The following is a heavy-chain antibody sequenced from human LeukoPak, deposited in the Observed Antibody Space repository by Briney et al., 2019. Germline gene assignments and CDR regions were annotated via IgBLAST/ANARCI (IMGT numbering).Heavy chain of an antibody. V-gene: IGHV3-33*03. CDR2: IWSHGNTK. D-gene: IGHD1-26*01. J-gene: IGHJ4*02. CDR3: ARSGGSNQPYDY. CDR1: GFVFSTYG. Sequence: PGTSLRLSCAASGFVFSTYGMHWVRQAPGKGLEWVAVIWSHGNTKKYADSVTGRFTISRDNAKNTLFLQMNSLRAEDTAVYFCARSGGSNQPYDYWGQGILVTVSS.